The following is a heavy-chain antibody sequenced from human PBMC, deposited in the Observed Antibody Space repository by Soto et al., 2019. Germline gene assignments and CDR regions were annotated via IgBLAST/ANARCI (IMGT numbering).Heavy chain of an antibody. D-gene: IGHD2-15*01. V-gene: IGHV4-39*01. CDR3: AKVVVGATSHSDFDS. CDR2: AAYSGGT. J-gene: IGHJ4*02. Sequence: PSETLSLTCTVSGGSIANNNYFWGWVRQPPGKGLEWIGSAAYSGGTYKNPSLKSRVTVSVDTSENQFSLKLTSVTAADTAVYYCAKVVVGATSHSDFDSWGQGTLVTVSS. CDR1: GGSIANNNYF.